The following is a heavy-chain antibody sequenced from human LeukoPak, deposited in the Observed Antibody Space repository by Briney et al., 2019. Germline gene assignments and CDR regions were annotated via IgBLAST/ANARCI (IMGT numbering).Heavy chain of an antibody. V-gene: IGHV3-23*01. D-gene: IGHD2-15*01. CDR2: ISGSGGST. J-gene: IGHJ6*03. CDR3: AKNGDRGAYCSGGSCYPYYYYYMDV. CDR1: GFTFSSYA. Sequence: GGSLRLSCAASGFTFSSYAMSWVRQAPGKGLEWVSAISGSGGSTYYADSVKGRFTISRDNSKNTLFLQVNSLRAEDTAIYYCAKNGDRGAYCSGGSCYPYYYYYMDVWGKGTTVTVSS.